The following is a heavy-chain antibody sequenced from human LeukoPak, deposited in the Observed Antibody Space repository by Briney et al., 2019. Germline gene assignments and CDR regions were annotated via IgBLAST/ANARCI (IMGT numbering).Heavy chain of an antibody. CDR1: DNTFTSYG. D-gene: IGHD6-19*01. J-gene: IGHJ6*02. CDR3: AKGKDSSGYYGMDV. CDR2: ISAYNGNT. V-gene: IGHV1-18*01. Sequence: ASVKVSCKASDNTFTSYGVSWVRQAPGQGLEWMGWISAYNGNTNYAQKLQGRVTMTTDTSTSTAYMELRSLRSDDTAVYYCAKGKDSSGYYGMDVWGQGTTVTVSS.